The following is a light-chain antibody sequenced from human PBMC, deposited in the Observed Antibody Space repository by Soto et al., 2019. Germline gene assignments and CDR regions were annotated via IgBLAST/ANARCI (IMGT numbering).Light chain of an antibody. CDR1: QHVSSN. V-gene: IGKV3-15*01. CDR2: GAA. Sequence: VMSLSEGTLSVSPRGVATRACRTSQHVSSNLAWYQQKPAQAPRLLIYGAATRATGIPARFSGSGSGTEFTLTISSLQQADFAVHYCQQDTHWPPITFGQGTRLEIK. J-gene: IGKJ5*01. CDR3: QQDTHWPPIT.